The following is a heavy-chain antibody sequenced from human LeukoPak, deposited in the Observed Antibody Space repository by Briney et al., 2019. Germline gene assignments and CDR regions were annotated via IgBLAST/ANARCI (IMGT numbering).Heavy chain of an antibody. Sequence: GGSLRLSCAASGFTFSSYEMNWVRQAPGKGLEWVSYISSSGSTIYYADSVKGRFTISRDNAKNSLYLQMNSLRAEDTPVYYCASPPPSYSSGWYQRYWGQGTLVTVSS. V-gene: IGHV3-48*03. CDR2: ISSSGSTI. D-gene: IGHD6-19*01. J-gene: IGHJ4*02. CDR1: GFTFSSYE. CDR3: ASPPPSYSSGWYQRY.